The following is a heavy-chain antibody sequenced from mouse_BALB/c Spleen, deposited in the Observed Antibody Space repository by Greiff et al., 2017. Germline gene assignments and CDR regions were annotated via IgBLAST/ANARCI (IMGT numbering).Heavy chain of an antibody. CDR1: GYAFSSSW. Sequence: QVQLKQSGPELVKPGASVKISCKASGYAFSSSWMTWVKQRPGQGLEWIGRIYPGDGATNYNGKFKGKATLTADNSSSTAYMQLSSLTAVDSAVYFCARGDTAKAMDYWGQGTSVTVSS. CDR3: ARGDTAKAMDY. D-gene: IGHD1-2*01. J-gene: IGHJ4*01. V-gene: IGHV1-82*01. CDR2: IYPGDGAT.